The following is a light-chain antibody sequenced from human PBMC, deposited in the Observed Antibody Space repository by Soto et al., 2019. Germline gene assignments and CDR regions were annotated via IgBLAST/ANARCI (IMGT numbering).Light chain of an antibody. CDR2: DAS. CDR3: QQRSNWPPLT. Sequence: EIVLTQSPATLSLSPGDRATLSCRASQSVSSYFAWYQQKPGQAPRLLIYDASNRATGIPARFSGSGSGPDFTLTISSLEPEDFAVYYCQQRSNWPPLTFXGGTKVDIK. J-gene: IGKJ4*01. CDR1: QSVSSY. V-gene: IGKV3-11*01.